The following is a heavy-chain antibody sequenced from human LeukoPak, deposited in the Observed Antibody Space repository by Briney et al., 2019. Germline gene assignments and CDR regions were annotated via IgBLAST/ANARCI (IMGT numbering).Heavy chain of an antibody. CDR3: AKDLISTPLYYFDY. V-gene: IGHV3-23*01. D-gene: IGHD3-9*01. J-gene: IGHJ4*02. CDR1: GFTFSSYA. Sequence: PGGSLRLSCAASGFTFSSYAMGWVRQAPGKGLEWVSAISGSGGSTYYADSVKGRFTISRDNSKNTLYLQMNSLRAEDTAVYYCAKDLISTPLYYFDYWGQGTLVTVSS. CDR2: ISGSGGST.